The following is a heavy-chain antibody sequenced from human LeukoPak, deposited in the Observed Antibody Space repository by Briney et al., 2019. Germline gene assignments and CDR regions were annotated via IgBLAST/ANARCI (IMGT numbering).Heavy chain of an antibody. J-gene: IGHJ6*02. Sequence: PGGSLRLSCAASGFTFSSYGMHWVRLAPGKGLEWVAVIWYDGSNKYYADSVKGRFTISRDNSKNTLYLQMNSLRAEDTAVYYCARDTLLWFGETNPYYYGMDVWGQGTTVTVSS. V-gene: IGHV3-33*01. CDR3: ARDTLLWFGETNPYYYGMDV. D-gene: IGHD3-10*01. CDR1: GFTFSSYG. CDR2: IWYDGSNK.